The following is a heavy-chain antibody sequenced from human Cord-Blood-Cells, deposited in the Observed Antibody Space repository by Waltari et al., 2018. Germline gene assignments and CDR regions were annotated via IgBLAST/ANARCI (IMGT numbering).Heavy chain of an antibody. J-gene: IGHJ4*02. D-gene: IGHD6-13*01. V-gene: IGHV4-38-2*02. Sequence: QVQLQESGPGLVKPSETLSLTCTVSGYSISSGYYWGWIRQPPGKGLEWIGSIDHSGSTYEHPSRKRRVTISVDTSKNQFSLKLSAVTAADTAVDYGASVPLNTPAAGNFDYWGQGTLVTVSS. CDR2: IDHSGST. CDR1: GYSISSGYY. CDR3: ASVPLNTPAAGNFDY.